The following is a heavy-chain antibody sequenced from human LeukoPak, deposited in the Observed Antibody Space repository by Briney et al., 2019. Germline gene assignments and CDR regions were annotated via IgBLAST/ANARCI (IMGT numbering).Heavy chain of an antibody. D-gene: IGHD4-23*01. CDR3: ARKGSTKVVTPFGFDY. J-gene: IGHJ4*02. V-gene: IGHV3-23*01. Sequence: GGSLRLSCAASGFTFSSYAMSWVRQAPGKGLGWVSGLTTSGDSTYYADSVKGRFTVSRDSSKNTLYLQMNSLRAEDTAVYYCARKGSTKVVTPFGFDYWGQGTLVTVSS. CDR1: GFTFSSYA. CDR2: LTTSGDST.